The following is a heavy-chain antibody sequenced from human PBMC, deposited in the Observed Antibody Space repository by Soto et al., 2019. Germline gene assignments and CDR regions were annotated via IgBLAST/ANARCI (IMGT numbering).Heavy chain of an antibody. Sequence: QVQLVESGGGVVQPGRSLRLSCAASGFTFSSYAMHWVRQAPGKGLEWVAVISYDGSNKYYADSVKGRFTISRDNSKNTLYLQMNSLRAEDTAVYYCARDVRRYCGGDCYSFFDYWGQGTLVNVSS. CDR3: ARDVRRYCGGDCYSFFDY. CDR1: GFTFSSYA. J-gene: IGHJ4*02. CDR2: ISYDGSNK. V-gene: IGHV3-30-3*01. D-gene: IGHD2-21*02.